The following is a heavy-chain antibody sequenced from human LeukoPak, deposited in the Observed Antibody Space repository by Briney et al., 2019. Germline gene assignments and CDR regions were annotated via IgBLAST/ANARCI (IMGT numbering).Heavy chain of an antibody. CDR1: GYTFTSYG. CDR3: ARQAYYYYYMDV. CDR2: IGAYNGNT. J-gene: IGHJ6*03. Sequence: ASVKVSCKASGYTFTSYGISWVRQAPGQGLEWMGWIGAYNGNTNYAQKLQGRVTMTTDTSTSTAYMELRSLRSDDTAVYYCARQAYYYYYMDVWGKGTTVTVSS. V-gene: IGHV1-18*01.